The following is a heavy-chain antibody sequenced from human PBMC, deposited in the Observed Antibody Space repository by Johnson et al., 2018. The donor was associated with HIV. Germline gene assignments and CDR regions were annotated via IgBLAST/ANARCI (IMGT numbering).Heavy chain of an antibody. CDR3: ARPYSESIYAAFSL. Sequence: QVQLVESGGGVVQPGRSLRLSCAASGFTFSSFAMHWVRQAPGKGLEWVAVISSAVSNQYYADSVTGRVTISRDNSKNTLYLQMNSLSAEDTAVYYCARPYSESIYAAFSLWGQGTMVTVSS. D-gene: IGHD2/OR15-2a*01. V-gene: IGHV3-30-3*01. CDR2: ISSAVSNQ. J-gene: IGHJ3*01. CDR1: GFTFSSFA.